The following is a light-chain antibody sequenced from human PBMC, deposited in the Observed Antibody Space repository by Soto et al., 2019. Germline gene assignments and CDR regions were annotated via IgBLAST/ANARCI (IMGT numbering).Light chain of an antibody. CDR1: QSVSSY. Sequence: EIVLTQSPATLSLSPVERATLSCRASQSVSSYLAWYQQKPGQAPRLVIFDASIRATGIPDRFTGRGSGTEFTLTISSLESEDFAVYYCQQYNNWPLIFGGGTKVDIK. CDR2: DAS. V-gene: IGKV3-11*01. J-gene: IGKJ4*01. CDR3: QQYNNWPLI.